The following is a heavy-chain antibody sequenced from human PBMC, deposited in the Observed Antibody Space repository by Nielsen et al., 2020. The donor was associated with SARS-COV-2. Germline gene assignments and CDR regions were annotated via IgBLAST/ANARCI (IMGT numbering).Heavy chain of an antibody. CDR1: GFTFSDYY. Sequence: GESLKISCAASGFTFSDYYMSWIRQAPGKGLEWVSYISSSGSTIYYADSVKGRFTISRDNAKNSLYLQMNSLRAEDTAVYYCARASPTGRWLHMYYGMDVWGQGTTVTVSS. V-gene: IGHV3-11*04. J-gene: IGHJ6*02. CDR3: ARASPTGRWLHMYYGMDV. CDR2: ISSSGSTI. D-gene: IGHD5-24*01.